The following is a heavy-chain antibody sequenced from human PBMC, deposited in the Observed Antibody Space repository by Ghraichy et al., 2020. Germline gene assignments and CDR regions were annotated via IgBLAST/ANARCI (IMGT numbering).Heavy chain of an antibody. J-gene: IGHJ4*02. D-gene: IGHD2-2*02. CDR3: ARGLQVVPAAILQFYFDY. CDR2: IYYSGST. V-gene: IGHV4-59*01. CDR1: GGSISSYY. Sequence: SETLSLTCTVSGGSISSYYWSWIRQPPGKGLEWIGYIYYSGSTNYNPSLKSRVTISVDTSKNQFSLKLSSVTAADTAVYYCARGLQVVPAAILQFYFDYWGQGTLVTVSS.